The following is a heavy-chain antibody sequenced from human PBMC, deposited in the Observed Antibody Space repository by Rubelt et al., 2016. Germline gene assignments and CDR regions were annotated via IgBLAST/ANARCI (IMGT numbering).Heavy chain of an antibody. Sequence: GISWVRQAPGQGLEWMGWISAYNGNTNYAQKFQGRVTITADESTSTAYMELSSLRSEDTAVYYCARADRTGGNFDIWGQGTMVTVSS. CDR2: ISAYNGNT. CDR3: ARADRTGGNFDI. D-gene: IGHD1-14*01. J-gene: IGHJ3*02. V-gene: IGHV1-18*01. CDR1: G.